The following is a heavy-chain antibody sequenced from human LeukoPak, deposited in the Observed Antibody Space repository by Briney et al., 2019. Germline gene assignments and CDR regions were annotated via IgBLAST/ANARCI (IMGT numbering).Heavy chain of an antibody. D-gene: IGHD2-15*01. CDR1: GGSISSGDYY. CDR3: ARVGSWVVVAATRDYYYYGMDV. V-gene: IGHV4-30-4*01. CDR2: IYYSGST. Sequence: SETLSLTCTVSGGSISSGDYYWSWIRQPPGKGLEWIGYIYYSGSTYYNRSLKSRVTISVDTSKNQFSLKLSSVTAADTAVYYCARVGSWVVVAATRDYYYYGMDVWGQGTTVTVSS. J-gene: IGHJ6*02.